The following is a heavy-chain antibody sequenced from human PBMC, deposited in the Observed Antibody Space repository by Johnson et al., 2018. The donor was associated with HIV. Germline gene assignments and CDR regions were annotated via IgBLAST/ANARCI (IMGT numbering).Heavy chain of an antibody. CDR3: AREGRTGPDTFDI. V-gene: IGHV3-9*01. Sequence: VQLVESGGGVVQPGRSLRLSCAASGFTFDDYAMHWVRQVPGKGLEWVSGISWNSGSIGYVDSVKGRFTISRDNFKNRLYLQMDSLRAEDTAVYYCAREGRTGPDTFDIWGQGTMLTVSS. J-gene: IGHJ3*02. CDR2: ISWNSGSI. CDR1: GFTFDDYA.